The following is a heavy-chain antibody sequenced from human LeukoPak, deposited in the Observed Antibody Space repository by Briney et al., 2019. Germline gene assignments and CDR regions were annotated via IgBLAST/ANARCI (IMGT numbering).Heavy chain of an antibody. Sequence: SVKVSCKASGYTFTGYYMHWVRQAPGQELEWMGRIIPILGIANYAQKFQGRVTITADKSTSTAYMELSSLRSEDTAVYYCARGFRAPGKFDYWGQGTLVTVSS. D-gene: IGHD1-26*01. CDR3: ARGFRAPGKFDY. J-gene: IGHJ4*02. CDR1: GYTFTGYY. V-gene: IGHV1-69*04. CDR2: IIPILGIA.